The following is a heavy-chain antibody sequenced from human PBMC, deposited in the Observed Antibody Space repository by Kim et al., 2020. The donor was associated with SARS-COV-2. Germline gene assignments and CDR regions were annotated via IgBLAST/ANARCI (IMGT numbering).Heavy chain of an antibody. D-gene: IGHD2-15*01. CDR2: GST. Sequence: GSTYYNPSLKSRVTISVDTSKNQCSLKLSSVTAADTAVYYCARHRGGFDYWGQGTLVTVSS. J-gene: IGHJ4*02. CDR3: ARHRGGFDY. V-gene: IGHV4-39*01.